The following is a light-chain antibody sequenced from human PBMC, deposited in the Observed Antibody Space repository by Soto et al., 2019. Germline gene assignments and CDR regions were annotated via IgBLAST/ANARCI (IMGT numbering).Light chain of an antibody. V-gene: IGKV1-39*01. CDR3: QQSYSTHRT. Sequence: DIQMTQSPSSLSASVGDRVTITCRASQSISSYLNWYQQKPGKAPKFLIYAASSLQRGVPSRFSGSGSGTDFTLTISSLQPEDFATYYCQQSYSTHRTFGPGTIVDIK. CDR1: QSISSY. CDR2: AAS. J-gene: IGKJ3*01.